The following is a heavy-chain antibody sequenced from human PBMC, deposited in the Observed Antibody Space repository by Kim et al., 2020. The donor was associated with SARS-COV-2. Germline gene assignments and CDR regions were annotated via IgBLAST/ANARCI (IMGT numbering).Heavy chain of an antibody. Sequence: SETLSLTCTVSGGSISSYYWSWIRQPPGKGLEWIGYIYYSGSTNYNPSLKSRVTISVDTSKNQFSLKLSSVTAADTAVYYCARARGGYDRKGSSDAFDIWGQGTMVTVSS. CDR3: ARARGGYDRKGSSDAFDI. CDR2: IYYSGST. D-gene: IGHD5-12*01. V-gene: IGHV4-59*01. CDR1: GGSISSYY. J-gene: IGHJ3*02.